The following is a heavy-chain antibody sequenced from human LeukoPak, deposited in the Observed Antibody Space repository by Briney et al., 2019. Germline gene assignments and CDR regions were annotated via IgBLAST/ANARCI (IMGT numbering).Heavy chain of an antibody. J-gene: IGHJ6*02. CDR3: ARVRRDPRDLTYSSGSCGMDV. V-gene: IGHV4-61*02. Sequence: ASETLSLTCTVSGASISSGSYYWSWIRQPAGKGLEWIGRFYTSGSTNYNPSLKSRVTISVDTSKNQFSLKLNSVTAADTAVYYCARVRRDPRDLTYSSGSCGMDVWGQGTTVTVSS. CDR1: GASISSGSYY. D-gene: IGHD3-10*01. CDR2: FYTSGST.